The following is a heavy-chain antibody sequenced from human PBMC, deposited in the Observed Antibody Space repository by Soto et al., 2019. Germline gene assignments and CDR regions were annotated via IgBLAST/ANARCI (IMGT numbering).Heavy chain of an antibody. J-gene: IGHJ3*02. CDR3: AREDCSGGSCYSGGAFDI. Sequence: ASVKVSCKASGYTFTGYYMHWVRQAPGQGLEWMGWINPNSGGTNYAQKFQGWVTMTRDTSISTAYMELSWFRSDDTAVYYFAREDCSGGSCYSGGAFDIWGQGTMVTVSS. V-gene: IGHV1-2*04. CDR2: INPNSGGT. D-gene: IGHD2-15*01. CDR1: GYTFTGYY.